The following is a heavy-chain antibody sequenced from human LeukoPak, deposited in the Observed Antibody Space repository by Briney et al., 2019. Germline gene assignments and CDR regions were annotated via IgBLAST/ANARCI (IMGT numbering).Heavy chain of an antibody. CDR1: GYCFTTYG. CDR2: INTYSSNT. Sequence: ASVKVSCKACGYCFTTYGISWARQAPGQGLEWMGWINTYSSNTNYAQKLQGRVTMTTDTSTSTAYMELRSLRSDDTAVYYCARRRDDYIVAPWGQGTLVTVSS. D-gene: IGHD5-24*01. CDR3: ARRRDDYIVAP. J-gene: IGHJ5*02. V-gene: IGHV1-18*01.